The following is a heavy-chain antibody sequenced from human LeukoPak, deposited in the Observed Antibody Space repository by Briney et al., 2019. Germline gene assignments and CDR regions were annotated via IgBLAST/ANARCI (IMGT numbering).Heavy chain of an antibody. J-gene: IGHJ5*02. CDR1: GFSLSSFW. CDR2: IKQDGSEE. V-gene: IGHV3-7*01. Sequence: GGSLRLSCEASGFSLSSFWMIWVRQAPGKGLEWVANIKQDGSEENYVDSVKGRFTISRDNAKKSLYLQMNSLRVEDTAVYYCARFISLGAWGQGTLVTVSS. CDR3: ARFISLGA. D-gene: IGHD3-10*01.